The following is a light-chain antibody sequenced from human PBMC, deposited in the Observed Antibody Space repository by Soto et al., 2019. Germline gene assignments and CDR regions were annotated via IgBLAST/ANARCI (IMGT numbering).Light chain of an antibody. Sequence: DIVMTQSPATLSVAPGERVTFSCRASQGVSRKLAWYQHKPGQAPRVLIYGASTRATGIPARFSGSGSGTEFTLTISNLQSDDFAVYFCQQYNKWPPLTFGGGTKVDI. CDR2: GAS. CDR1: QGVSRK. V-gene: IGKV3-15*01. J-gene: IGKJ4*01. CDR3: QQYNKWPPLT.